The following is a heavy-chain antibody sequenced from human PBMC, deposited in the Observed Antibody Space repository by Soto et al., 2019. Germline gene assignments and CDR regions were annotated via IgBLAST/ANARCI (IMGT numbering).Heavy chain of an antibody. CDR2: ISVYNGNT. CDR3: ARSGSSWNLREFDY. V-gene: IGHV1-18*01. CDR1: DYPFTSYG. Sequence: DSVQVACRASDYPFTSYGIMWVRQAPGQGLEWIGWISVYNGNTNYAQKFRGRVTMTTDISTTTAYMEMRSLRSDDKAVYYCARSGSSWNLREFDYWGQGTLVTVSS. J-gene: IGHJ4*02. D-gene: IGHD6-13*01.